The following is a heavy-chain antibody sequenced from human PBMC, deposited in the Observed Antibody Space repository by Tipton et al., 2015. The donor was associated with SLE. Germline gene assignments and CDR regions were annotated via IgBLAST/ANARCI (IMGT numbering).Heavy chain of an antibody. V-gene: IGHV4-34*01. CDR1: GGSFSGYY. Sequence: TLSLTCAVYGGSFSGYYWGWIRQPPGKGLEWIGEINHSGSTNYNPSLKSRVTISVDTSKNQFSLKLSSVTAADTAVYYCARTPTTGFFDYWGQGTLVTVSS. J-gene: IGHJ4*02. CDR2: INHSGST. D-gene: IGHD3-9*01. CDR3: ARTPTTGFFDY.